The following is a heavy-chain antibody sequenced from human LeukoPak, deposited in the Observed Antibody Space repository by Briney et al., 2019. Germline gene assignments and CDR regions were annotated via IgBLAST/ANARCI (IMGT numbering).Heavy chain of an antibody. CDR3: ARFSSAVAGTFSATPGFDY. D-gene: IGHD6-19*01. CDR1: GGSISSSNW. J-gene: IGHJ4*02. V-gene: IGHV4-4*02. Sequence: PSETLSLTCAVSGGSISSSNWWSWVRQPPGKGLEWIGEIYHSGSTNYNPSLKSRVTISVDTSKNQFSLKLSSVTAADTAVYYCARFSSAVAGTFSATPGFDYWGQGTLVTVSS. CDR2: IYHSGST.